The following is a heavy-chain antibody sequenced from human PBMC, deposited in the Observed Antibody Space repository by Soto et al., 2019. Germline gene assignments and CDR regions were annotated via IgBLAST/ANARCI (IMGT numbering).Heavy chain of an antibody. J-gene: IGHJ6*03. D-gene: IGHD2-2*01. V-gene: IGHV3-23*01. CDR1: GFTFGSYA. CDR3: AKALRPSLNFFYYMDV. Sequence: EVQLLESGGGLVQPGGSLRLSCVVSGFTFGSYAMSWVRQAPEKGPEWVAILGGNGFTTYYAGSVKGRLTISGDKPKSTLFLQMNSLRADDTGVYYCAKALRPSLNFFYYMDVWGRGTAVTVSS. CDR2: LGGNGFTT.